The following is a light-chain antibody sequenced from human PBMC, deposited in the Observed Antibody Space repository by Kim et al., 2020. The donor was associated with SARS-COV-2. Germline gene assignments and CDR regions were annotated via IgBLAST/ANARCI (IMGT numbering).Light chain of an antibody. Sequence: LSVSPGARATLSCRASQTISINLAWYQQKPGQAPRLLIYGASTRATGVPARFSGSGSGTEFTLTVSSLQSEDFAVYYCQQYNKWPTFGGGTKLEI. CDR3: QQYNKWPT. CDR1: QTISIN. V-gene: IGKV3-15*01. J-gene: IGKJ4*01. CDR2: GAS.